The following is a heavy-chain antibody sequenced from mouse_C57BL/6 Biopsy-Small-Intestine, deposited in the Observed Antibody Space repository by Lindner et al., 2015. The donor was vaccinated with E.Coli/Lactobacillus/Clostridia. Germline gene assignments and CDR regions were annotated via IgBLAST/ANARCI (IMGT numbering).Heavy chain of an antibody. CDR3: ARPYYSGYWYFDV. V-gene: IGHV1-22*01. Sequence: VQLQESGPELVKPGASVKMSCKASGYTFTDYNMHWVKQSHGKSLEWIGYINPNNGGTSYNQKFKGKATLTVNKSSSTVYMELRSLTSEDSAVYYCARPYYSGYWYFDVWGTGTTVTVSS. CDR1: GYTFTDYN. CDR2: INPNNGGT. J-gene: IGHJ1*03. D-gene: IGHD2-12*01.